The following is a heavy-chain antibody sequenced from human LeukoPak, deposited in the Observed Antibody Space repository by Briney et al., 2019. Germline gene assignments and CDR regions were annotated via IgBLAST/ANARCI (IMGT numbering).Heavy chain of an antibody. CDR3: SRISLPIDKSIDY. CDR2: IRSKTNNYAT. Sequence: GGSLRLSCAASGFTFSDSAVHWVRQASGKGLEWVGRIRSKTNNYATAYAASVQGRFTISRDDSENTAYLQMNSLKTEDTAVYYCSRISLPIDKSIDYWGQGTLVTVSS. CDR1: GFTFSDSA. D-gene: IGHD2-21*01. J-gene: IGHJ4*02. V-gene: IGHV3-73*01.